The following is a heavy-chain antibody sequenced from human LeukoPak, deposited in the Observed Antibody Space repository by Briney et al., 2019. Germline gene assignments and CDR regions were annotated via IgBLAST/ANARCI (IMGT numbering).Heavy chain of an antibody. CDR1: GGTFSSYA. D-gene: IGHD3-10*01. CDR3: ARAENVLLWLGELPHLDP. Sequence: SVKVSCKASGGTFSSYAISWVRQAPGQGLEWMGRIIPILGIANYAQKFQGRVTITADKSTSTAYMELSSLRSEDTAVYYCARAENVLLWLGELPHLDPWGQGTLVTVSS. CDR2: IIPILGIA. J-gene: IGHJ5*02. V-gene: IGHV1-69*04.